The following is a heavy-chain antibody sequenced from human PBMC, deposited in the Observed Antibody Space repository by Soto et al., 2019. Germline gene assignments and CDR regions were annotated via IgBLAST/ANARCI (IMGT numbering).Heavy chain of an antibody. CDR1: GFTVSSNY. D-gene: IGHD3-22*01. Sequence: GGSLRLSCAASGFTVSSNYMSWVRQAPGKGLEWVSVIYSGGSTYYADSVKGRFTISRDNSKNTLYLQMNSLRAEDTAVYYCVCYDSSGYHFDYWGQGTLVTVSS. V-gene: IGHV3-53*01. J-gene: IGHJ4*02. CDR3: VCYDSSGYHFDY. CDR2: IYSGGST.